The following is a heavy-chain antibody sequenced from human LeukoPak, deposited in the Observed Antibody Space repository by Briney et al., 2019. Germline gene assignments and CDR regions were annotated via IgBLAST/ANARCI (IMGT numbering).Heavy chain of an antibody. D-gene: IGHD2-21*02. V-gene: IGHV3-7*01. Sequence: GGSLRLSCVASGFTFSSYWMSWVRQAPGKGLEWVANIKQDGSEKYYVDSVKGRFTISRDNAKNSLYLQMNSLRDEDTAVYYCARGPSTNCGGDCYHINYGMDVWGQGTTVTVSS. CDR3: ARGPSTNCGGDCYHINYGMDV. CDR1: GFTFSSYW. J-gene: IGHJ6*02. CDR2: IKQDGSEK.